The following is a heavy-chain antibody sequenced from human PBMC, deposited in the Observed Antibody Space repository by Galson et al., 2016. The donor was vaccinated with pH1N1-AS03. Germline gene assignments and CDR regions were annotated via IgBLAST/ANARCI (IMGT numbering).Heavy chain of an antibody. CDR1: GFTFRDYN. Sequence: LRLSCAVSGFTFRDYNLNWVRQAPGKGPEWVSSIEASSTYIYYADSVKGRFTISRDNSKNSLYLQMNSLRAKDTAVYYCARDTARSFDYWGLGTLVSVSS. D-gene: IGHD5-18*01. V-gene: IGHV3-21*01. J-gene: IGHJ4*02. CDR2: IEASSTYI. CDR3: ARDTARSFDY.